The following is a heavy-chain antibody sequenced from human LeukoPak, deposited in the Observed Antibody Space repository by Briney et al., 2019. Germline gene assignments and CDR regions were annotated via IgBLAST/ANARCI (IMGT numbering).Heavy chain of an antibody. CDR3: AVHLPGDYLDP. V-gene: IGHV1-8*01. CDR1: GYTFTIYD. D-gene: IGHD4-17*01. Sequence: GASVKVSCKASGYTFTIYDINWVRQAAGQGLEWMGWMNPDSGNTDIAQKFQGRVTMTRNTSISTAYMELSSLTSEDTAVYYCAVHLPGDYLDPWGQGTLVTVSS. J-gene: IGHJ5*02. CDR2: MNPDSGNT.